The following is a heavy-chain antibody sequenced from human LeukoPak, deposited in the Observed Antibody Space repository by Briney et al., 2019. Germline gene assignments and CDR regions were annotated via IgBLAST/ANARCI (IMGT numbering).Heavy chain of an antibody. CDR3: ARDGDILTGYPYYFDY. Sequence: TGGSLRLSCAASGFTFSSYSMNWVRQAPGKGLEWVSVIYSGGSTYYADSVKGRFTISRDNSKNTLYLQMNSLRAEDTAVYYCARDGDILTGYPYYFDYWGQGTLVTVSS. V-gene: IGHV3-53*01. CDR2: IYSGGST. D-gene: IGHD3-9*01. J-gene: IGHJ4*02. CDR1: GFTFSSYS.